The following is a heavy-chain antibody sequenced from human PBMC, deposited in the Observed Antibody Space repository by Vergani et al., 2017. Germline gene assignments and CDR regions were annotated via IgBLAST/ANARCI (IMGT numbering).Heavy chain of an antibody. D-gene: IGHD6-19*01. V-gene: IGHV3-23*01. CDR3: AKDFQVYPRYSSGFDY. J-gene: IGHJ4*02. CDR2: ISGSGGSP. CDR1: GFTFSSYA. Sequence: EVQLLESGGGLVQPGGSLRLSCAASGFTFSSYAMSWVRQAPGKGLEWVSAISGSGGSPYYADSVKGRFTISRDNSKNTLYLQMNSLRAEDTAVYYCAKDFQVYPRYSSGFDYWGQGTLVTVSS.